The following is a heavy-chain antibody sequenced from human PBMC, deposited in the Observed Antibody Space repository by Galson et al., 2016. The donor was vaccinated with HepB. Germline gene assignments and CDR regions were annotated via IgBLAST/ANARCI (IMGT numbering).Heavy chain of an antibody. CDR1: GFTFSTYG. V-gene: IGHV3-30*18. J-gene: IGHJ6*02. D-gene: IGHD2-21*02. CDR2: ISYAGSSK. Sequence: SLRLSCAASGFTFSTYGMHWVRQVPGKGLEWVAVISYAGSSKYYADSVKGRFTISRDNSKNTLYLQMNSLRAEDTAGYFCAKGGDCGGDCYLPYYHYGKDVWGQGTTVTVSS. CDR3: AKGGDCGGDCYLPYYHYGKDV.